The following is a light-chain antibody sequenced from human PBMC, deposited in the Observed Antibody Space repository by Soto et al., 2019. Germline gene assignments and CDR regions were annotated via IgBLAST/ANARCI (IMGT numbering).Light chain of an antibody. J-gene: IGKJ1*01. V-gene: IGKV3-15*01. CDR3: QQYNNWPWP. Sequence: EIVMTQSPATLSVSPGERATLSCRASQSVRSNLAWYQQKPGQAPRLLISGASTRATGIPARFSGSGSGTEFTLSISSLQSEDFAVYYCQQYNNWPWPFGQGTKVEIK. CDR1: QSVRSN. CDR2: GAS.